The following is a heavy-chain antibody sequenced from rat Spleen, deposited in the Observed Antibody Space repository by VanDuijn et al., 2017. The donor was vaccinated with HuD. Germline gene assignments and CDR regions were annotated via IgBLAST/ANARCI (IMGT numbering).Heavy chain of an antibody. D-gene: IGHD1-4*01. V-gene: IGHV5-31*01. CDR1: GFNFNDNW. CDR2: ITNTGGSI. Sequence: EVKLVESGGGLVQPERSLKLSCAASGFNFNDNWMGWGRQAPGKGLEWVASITNTGGSIYYPDSVKGRFTISRDNAQNTLYLQMNSLRSEDTATYYCTRDPGSPFDYWGQGVMVTVSS. J-gene: IGHJ2*01. CDR3: TRDPGSPFDY.